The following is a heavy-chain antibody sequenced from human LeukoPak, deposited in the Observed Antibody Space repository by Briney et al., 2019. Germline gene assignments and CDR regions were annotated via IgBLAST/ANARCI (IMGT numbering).Heavy chain of an antibody. Sequence: SETLSLNCTVAGGSISSYYCSWIRQPPGKGLEWIGYIYYSGSTNYNPSLKSRVTISVDTSKNQFSLKLSSVTAADTAVYYCARRSYYDSSGYYFEGTYFDYWGQGNLVTVSS. CDR1: GGSISSYY. CDR2: IYYSGST. CDR3: ARRSYYDSSGYYFEGTYFDY. V-gene: IGHV4-59*08. D-gene: IGHD3-22*01. J-gene: IGHJ4*02.